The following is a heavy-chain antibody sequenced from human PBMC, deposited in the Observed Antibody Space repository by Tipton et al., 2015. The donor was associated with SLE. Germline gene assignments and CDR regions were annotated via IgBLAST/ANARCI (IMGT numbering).Heavy chain of an antibody. D-gene: IGHD3/OR15-3a*01. V-gene: IGHV3-11*04. CDR2: ISSGGSSI. CDR3: AKDQDSYFDY. Sequence: SLRLSCTASGFTFSGYYMSWIRQAPGKGLEWVSYISSGGSSIYYADSVKGRFTISRDNAKNSLYLQMNSLRVEDTAVYYCAKDQDSYFDYWGQGTLVTVSS. CDR1: GFTFSGYY. J-gene: IGHJ4*02.